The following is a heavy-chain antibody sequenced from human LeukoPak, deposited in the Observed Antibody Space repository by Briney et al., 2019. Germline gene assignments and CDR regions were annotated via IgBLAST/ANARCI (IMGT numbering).Heavy chain of an antibody. J-gene: IGHJ5*02. CDR3: ARGGYCSSTSCFWIWFGP. CDR1: GGSISSSSYY. Sequence: SETLSLTCTVSGGSISSSSYYWGWIRQPPGKGLEWIGNIYYSGSTYCNPSLKSRVTISVDTSKNQFSLKLSSVTAADTAVYYCARGGYCSSTSCFWIWFGPWGQGTLVTVSS. D-gene: IGHD2-2*01. V-gene: IGHV4-39*01. CDR2: IYYSGST.